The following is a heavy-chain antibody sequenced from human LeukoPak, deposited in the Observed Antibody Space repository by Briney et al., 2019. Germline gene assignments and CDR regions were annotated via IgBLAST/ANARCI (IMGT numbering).Heavy chain of an antibody. V-gene: IGHV3-23*01. J-gene: IGHJ4*02. CDR3: TTGLRAADTN. CDR2: ISGSGGST. D-gene: IGHD6-13*01. Sequence: GGSLRLSCAASGFTFSSYAMSWVRQAPGKGLEWVSAISGSGGSTYYADSVKGRFTISRDNSKNTLYLQMNSLKTEDTAVYYCTTGLRAADTNWGLGTLVTVSS. CDR1: GFTFSSYA.